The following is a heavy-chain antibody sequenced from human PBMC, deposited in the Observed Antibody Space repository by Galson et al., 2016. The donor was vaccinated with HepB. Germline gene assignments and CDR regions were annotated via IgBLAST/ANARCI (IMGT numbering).Heavy chain of an antibody. D-gene: IGHD3-16*01. CDR2: VYYSGTT. J-gene: IGHJ6*02. CDR3: ARVSNYDWGHQGMDV. V-gene: IGHV4-39*07. Sequence: ETLSLTCTVSGGSISSRSYYWGWIRQPPGKGLEWIGSVYYSGTTYYNPSLKSRVTISVDTSRNQFSLRLRSVTAADTAVYYCARVSNYDWGHQGMDVWGQGTTVTVSS. CDR1: GGSISSRSYY.